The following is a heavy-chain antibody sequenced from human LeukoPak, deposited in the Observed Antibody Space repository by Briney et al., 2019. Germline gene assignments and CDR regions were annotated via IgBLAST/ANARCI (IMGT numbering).Heavy chain of an antibody. CDR1: GYSFTSYW. V-gene: IGHV5-51*01. D-gene: IGHD4-17*01. Sequence: GESLKISCKGSGYSFTSYWLGWVRQVPGKGLEWMGIIYPGDSDTTYSPSFQGQVTISADKSITTAFLQWGSLKASDTAIYYCARRGYGNYQHTFDYWGQGALVTVSS. CDR3: ARRGYGNYQHTFDY. CDR2: IYPGDSDT. J-gene: IGHJ4*02.